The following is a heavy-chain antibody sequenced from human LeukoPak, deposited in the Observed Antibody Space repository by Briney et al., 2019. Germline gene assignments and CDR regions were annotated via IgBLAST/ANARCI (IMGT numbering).Heavy chain of an antibody. V-gene: IGHV5-51*01. CDR2: VYPGESQN. D-gene: IGHD3-10*01. J-gene: IGHJ4*02. CDR3: ASGSGNYYGSGTKTYYPYYVDY. CDR1: GYRLSTHW. Sequence: GESLKISRECSGYRLSTHWIAWVRPMPGKGLEWMGIVYPGESQNRNSPSFQGQVTISVDRSTSVAYVQWSSLKASDSAMYYCASGSGNYYGSGTKTYYPYYVDYWGQGTLVTVSS.